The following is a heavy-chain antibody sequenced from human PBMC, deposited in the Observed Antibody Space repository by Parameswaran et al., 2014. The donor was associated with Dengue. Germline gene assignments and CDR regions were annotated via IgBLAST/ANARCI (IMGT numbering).Heavy chain of an antibody. D-gene: IGHD2-8*01. J-gene: IGHJ4*02. Sequence: WIRQPPGKGLEWVSVISYIESTKYYAASVKGRFTISRDNSKNTLYLQMTSLRPEDTAVYYCVRDGWSLWGQGTLVTVSS. CDR3: VRDGWSL. CDR2: ISYIESTK. V-gene: IGHV3-30*04.